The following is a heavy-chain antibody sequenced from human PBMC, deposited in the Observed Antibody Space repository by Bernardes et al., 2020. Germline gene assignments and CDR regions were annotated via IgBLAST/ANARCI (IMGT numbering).Heavy chain of an antibody. J-gene: IGHJ4*02. D-gene: IGHD6-19*01. CDR1: GFTFSSYA. Sequence: GGSLRLSCAASGFTFSSYAMSWVRQAPGKGLEWVSAISGSGGSTYYADSVKGRFTISRDNSKNTLYLQMNSLRAEDTAVYYCAHPDLIGVAVAGGGFDYWGQGTLVTVSS. CDR2: ISGSGGST. V-gene: IGHV3-23*01. CDR3: AHPDLIGVAVAGGGFDY.